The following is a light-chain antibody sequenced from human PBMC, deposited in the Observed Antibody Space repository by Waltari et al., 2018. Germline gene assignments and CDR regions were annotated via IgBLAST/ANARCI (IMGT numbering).Light chain of an antibody. Sequence: QSALTQPASVSGSPGQSLTISCTATSSDVGGYNYVSWYQQRPGKAPKLMIYDVSERPSGVSNHFSGSKSGNTASLTISGLQAEDEADYYCSSYTSSNTWVFGGGTKLTVL. CDR1: SSDVGGYNY. CDR2: DVS. V-gene: IGLV2-14*01. J-gene: IGLJ3*02. CDR3: SSYTSSNTWV.